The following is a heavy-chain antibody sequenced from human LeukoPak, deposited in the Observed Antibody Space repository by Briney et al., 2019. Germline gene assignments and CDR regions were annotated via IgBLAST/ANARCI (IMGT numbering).Heavy chain of an antibody. J-gene: IGHJ4*02. Sequence: GASVKVSCKASGYTFTRYYMHWVRQAPGQGLEWMGVINPSGGRTSYAQKFQDRVTTTRDMSTSTVYMELSSLRSEDTAVYYCARDPKDDSSGYHYFDYWGQGTLVTVSS. V-gene: IGHV1-46*01. CDR1: GYTFTRYY. CDR3: ARDPKDDSSGYHYFDY. CDR2: INPSGGRT. D-gene: IGHD3-22*01.